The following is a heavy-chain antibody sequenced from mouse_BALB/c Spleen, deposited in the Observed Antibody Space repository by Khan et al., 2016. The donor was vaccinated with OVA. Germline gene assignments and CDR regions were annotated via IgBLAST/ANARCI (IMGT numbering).Heavy chain of an antibody. CDR2: IDPENDDT. V-gene: IGHV14-1*02. D-gene: IGHD2-1*01. CDR3: AGRGYDNYWFAY. Sequence: MQLEESGAELVRPGALVKLSCKASDFNIKDYYMNWVKQRPEQGLEWIGWIDPENDDTIYDPKFQGKASITADTSSNTAYLQLSSLTSEDTAVYYCAGRGYDNYWFAYWGQGTLVTVSA. CDR1: DFNIKDYY. J-gene: IGHJ3*01.